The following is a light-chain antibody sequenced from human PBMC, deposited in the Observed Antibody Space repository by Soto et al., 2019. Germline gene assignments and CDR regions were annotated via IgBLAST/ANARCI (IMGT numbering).Light chain of an antibody. J-gene: IGLJ1*01. V-gene: IGLV2-14*01. CDR1: SSDVGGYNL. CDR3: SSYTSISTYV. Sequence: LTQPASVSGSPGQSITISCTGTSSDVGGYNLVSWYQQHPDKAPKLMIYDVTNRPSGVSNRFSGSKSGNTASLTISGLQAEDEADYXCSSYTSISTYVFGTGTKVTVL. CDR2: DVT.